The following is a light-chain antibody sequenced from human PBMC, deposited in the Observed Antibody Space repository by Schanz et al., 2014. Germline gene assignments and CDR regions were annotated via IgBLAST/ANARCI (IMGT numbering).Light chain of an antibody. J-gene: IGKJ1*01. CDR1: QSVSSID. CDR2: AAS. CDR3: QQYNNWPPKT. Sequence: EIVLTQSPGTLSLSPGETATLSCRASQSVSSIDLAWYQQKPGQAPRLLMYAASSRATGIPAKFSGSGSGTEFTLTISSLQSEDFAVYYCQQYNNWPPKTFGQGTKVEIK. V-gene: IGKV3-15*01.